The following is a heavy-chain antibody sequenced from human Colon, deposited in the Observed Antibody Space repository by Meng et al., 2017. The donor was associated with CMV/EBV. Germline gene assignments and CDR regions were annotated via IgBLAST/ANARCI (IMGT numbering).Heavy chain of an antibody. CDR2: IYYSGST. V-gene: IGHV4-39*01. J-gene: IGHJ4*02. Sequence: GSLRLSCAASGFAFSSYAMSWVRQAPGKGREWIGSIYYSGSTYYNPSLKSRVTISVDTSKNQFSLKLSSVTAADTAVYHCARHILYSYYFDYWGQGTLVTVSS. CDR3: ARHILYSYYFDY. CDR1: GFAFSSYA. D-gene: IGHD2-21*01.